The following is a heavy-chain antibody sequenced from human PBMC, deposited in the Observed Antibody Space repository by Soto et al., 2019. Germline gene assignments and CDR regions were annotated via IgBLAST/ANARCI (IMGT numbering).Heavy chain of an antibody. CDR2: IYYSGST. J-gene: IGHJ6*02. D-gene: IGHD5-18*01. V-gene: IGHV4-39*01. CDR3: ARLSWDTAMFTVKQYYYYGMDV. Sequence: SETLSLTCTVSGGSISSSSYYWGWIRQPPGKGLEWIGSIYYSGSTYYNPSLKSRVTISVDTSKNQFSLKLSSVTAADTAVYYCARLSWDTAMFTVKQYYYYGMDVWGQGTTVTVSS. CDR1: GGSISSSSYY.